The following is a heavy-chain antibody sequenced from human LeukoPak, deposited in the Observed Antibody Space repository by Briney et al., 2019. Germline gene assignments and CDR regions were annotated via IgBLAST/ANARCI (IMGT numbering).Heavy chain of an antibody. D-gene: IGHD3-22*01. Sequence: GGSLRLSCAASGFTFSSYAMSWVRQAPGRGLEWVSAISGSGGSTYYADSVKGRFTISRDNSKNTLYLQMSSLRAEDTAVYYCAKGPIGYDSSGYSDYWGQGTLVTVSS. CDR3: AKGPIGYDSSGYSDY. CDR1: GFTFSSYA. CDR2: ISGSGGST. J-gene: IGHJ4*02. V-gene: IGHV3-23*01.